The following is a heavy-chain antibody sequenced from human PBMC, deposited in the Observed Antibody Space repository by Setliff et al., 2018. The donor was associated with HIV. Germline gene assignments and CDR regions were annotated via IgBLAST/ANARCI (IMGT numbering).Heavy chain of an antibody. CDR3: AKDDYGDYGSSYYFGMDV. CDR2: ISAYHGNT. CDR1: GYTFTSYG. V-gene: IGHV1-18*01. J-gene: IGHJ6*02. Sequence: ASVKVSCKASGYTFTSYGITWVRQAPGQGLEWMGWISAYHGNTNYAQKLQGRVTMTTDTSTRTSYMELSSLRSEDTAVYYCAKDDYGDYGSSYYFGMDVWGQGTTVTVSS. D-gene: IGHD4-17*01.